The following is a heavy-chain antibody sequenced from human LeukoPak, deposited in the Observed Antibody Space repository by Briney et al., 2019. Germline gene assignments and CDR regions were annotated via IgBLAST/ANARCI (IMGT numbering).Heavy chain of an antibody. CDR2: IYYSGST. V-gene: IGHV4-31*03. D-gene: IGHD1-7*01. Sequence: SQTLSLTCTVSGGSISSGGYYWSWIRQHPGKGLEWIGYIYYSGSTYYNPSLKSRATISVDTSKNQFSLKLSSVTAADTAVYYCARTAGTTMKGNWFDPWGQGTLVTVSS. CDR1: GGSISSGGYY. CDR3: ARTAGTTMKGNWFDP. J-gene: IGHJ5*02.